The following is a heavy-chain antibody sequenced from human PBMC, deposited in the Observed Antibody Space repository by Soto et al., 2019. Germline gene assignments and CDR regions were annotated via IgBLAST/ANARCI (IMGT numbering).Heavy chain of an antibody. CDR1: AFTLSSYW. V-gene: IGHV3-7*01. J-gene: IGHJ3*02. Sequence: EVQLVESGGGLVQPGGSLRLSCEASAFTLSSYWMSWVRQAPGKGLEWVANIKPDGSEKYYVDSVKSRFTISRDNTKNALYLQMSTLRHEDTAIYYCARDYEFGFDIWGQGTLVTVSS. CDR2: IKPDGSEK. D-gene: IGHD3-22*01. CDR3: ARDYEFGFDI.